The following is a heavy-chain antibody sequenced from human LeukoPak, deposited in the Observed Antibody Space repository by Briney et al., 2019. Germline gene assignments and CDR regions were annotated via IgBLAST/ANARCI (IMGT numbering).Heavy chain of an antibody. V-gene: IGHV4-34*01. D-gene: IGHD2-2*01. CDR2: INNSGST. CDR3: ARGPRRYCSSTSCTYVFDY. Sequence: PSETLSLTCAVYGGSFSGYYWSWIRQPPGKGLEWIGEINNSGSTNYNPSLKSRVPISVDTSKNQFSLKLSSVTAADTAVYYCARGPRRYCSSTSCTYVFDYWGQGTLVTVSS. J-gene: IGHJ4*02. CDR1: GGSFSGYY.